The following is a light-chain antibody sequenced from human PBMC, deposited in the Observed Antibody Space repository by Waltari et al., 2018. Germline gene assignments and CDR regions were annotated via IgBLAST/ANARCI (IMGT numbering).Light chain of an antibody. CDR3: QQYYTIPWT. CDR2: WAS. CDR1: QSVLHSANNKNF. J-gene: IGKJ1*01. Sequence: DIVMTQSPDSLSVSLGERATINCKSSQSVLHSANNKNFLSWYQQRPGQPPKLLIYWASTRESGFPDRFSGSGSGTDFTLTISSLQAEDVAVYYCQQYYTIPWTFGQGTKVEIK. V-gene: IGKV4-1*01.